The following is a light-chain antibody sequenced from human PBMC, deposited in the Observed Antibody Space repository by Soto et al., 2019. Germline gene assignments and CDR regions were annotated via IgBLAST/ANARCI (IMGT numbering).Light chain of an antibody. CDR1: QSVSSSY. V-gene: IGKV3-20*01. CDR3: QQYGSSPFT. Sequence: EIVLTQSPGTLSLSPGERATLSCRASQSVSSSYLAWYQQKPGQAPRLLIYGASSMATGTPDRFSGSGSGTDFTLTISRLEPEDFAVYYCQQYGSSPFTFGPGTKVDMK. CDR2: GAS. J-gene: IGKJ3*01.